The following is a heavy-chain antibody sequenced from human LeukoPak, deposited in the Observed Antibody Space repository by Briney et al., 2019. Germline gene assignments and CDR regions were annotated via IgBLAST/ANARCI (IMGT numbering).Heavy chain of an antibody. CDR2: ISGSGGAT. Sequence: GGSLRLSCAASGFIFSKYAMNWVRQAPAKGLEWVSAISGSGGATDYADSVKGRFTISRDNSNNTVFLEMNSLRAEDTAVYYCAKDGRAVAGTGLDYWGLGTLVTVSS. D-gene: IGHD6-19*01. CDR1: GFIFSKYA. V-gene: IGHV3-23*01. CDR3: AKDGRAVAGTGLDY. J-gene: IGHJ4*02.